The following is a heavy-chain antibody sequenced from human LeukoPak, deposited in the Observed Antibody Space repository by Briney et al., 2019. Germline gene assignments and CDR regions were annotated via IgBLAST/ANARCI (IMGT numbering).Heavy chain of an antibody. Sequence: SETLSLTCSVSGVSIRSGGYYWTWIRQHPGKGLEWIGYIYYSGSTQYNPSLKSRATISVDTSKNQFSLKLSSVTAADTAVYYCARGRHYFGSGSTPVYYGMDVWGQGTTVTVSS. D-gene: IGHD3-10*01. CDR1: GVSIRSGGYY. V-gene: IGHV4-31*03. CDR3: ARGRHYFGSGSTPVYYGMDV. CDR2: IYYSGST. J-gene: IGHJ6*02.